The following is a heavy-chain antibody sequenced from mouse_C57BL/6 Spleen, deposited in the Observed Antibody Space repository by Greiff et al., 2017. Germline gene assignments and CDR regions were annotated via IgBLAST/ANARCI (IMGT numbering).Heavy chain of an antibody. V-gene: IGHV1-15*01. CDR1: GYTFTDYE. CDR3: TRRPYYFDD. Sequence: VQLQESGAELVRPGASVTLSCKASGYTFTDYEMHWVKQTPVHGLEWIGAIDPETGGTAYNQKFKGKAILTADKSSSTAYMELRSLTSEDSAVYYCTRRPYYFDDWGQGTTLTVSS. J-gene: IGHJ2*01. CDR2: IDPETGGT.